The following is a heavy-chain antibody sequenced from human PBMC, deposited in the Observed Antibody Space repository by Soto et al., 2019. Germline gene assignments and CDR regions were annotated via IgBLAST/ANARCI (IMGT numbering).Heavy chain of an antibody. D-gene: IGHD3-3*01. J-gene: IGHJ5*02. CDR3: ARGQRFSDWFDP. CDR2: IYSSGST. V-gene: IGHV4-4*07. CDR1: GGAISTYY. Sequence: SETLSLTCTVSGGAISTYYWTWIRQPAGKGLEWIGRIYSSGSTKYNPSLQSRVTMSLGTSNNQFSLRLTSVTAADTAVYYCARGQRFSDWFDPWGQGTLVTVSS.